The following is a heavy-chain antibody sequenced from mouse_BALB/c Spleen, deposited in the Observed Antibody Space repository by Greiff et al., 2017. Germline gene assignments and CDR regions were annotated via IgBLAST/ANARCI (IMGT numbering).Heavy chain of an antibody. CDR2: IWWDDVK. V-gene: IGHV8-8*01. CDR3: ARSIYDGYYDYAMDY. Sequence: QVQLKESGPGILQPSQTLSLTCSFSGFSLSTSGMGVGWIRQPSGKGLEWLAHIWWDDVKRYNPALKSRLTISKDTSSSQVFLKIASVDTADTATYYCARSIYDGYYDYAMDYWGQGTSVTVSS. D-gene: IGHD2-3*01. CDR1: GFSLSTSGMG. J-gene: IGHJ4*01.